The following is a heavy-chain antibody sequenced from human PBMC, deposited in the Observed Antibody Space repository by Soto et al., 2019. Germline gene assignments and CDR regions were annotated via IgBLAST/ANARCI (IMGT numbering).Heavy chain of an antibody. D-gene: IGHD5-18*01. J-gene: IGHJ5*02. V-gene: IGHV4-39*01. CDR2: IYYSGST. CDR1: GGSISSSSYY. Sequence: SETLSLTCTVSGGSISSSSYYWGWIRQPPGKGLEWIGSIYYSGSTYYNPSLKSRVTISVDTSKNQFSLKLSSVTAADTAVYYCARLAWIQLWLRRGPDNWFDPWGQGTLVTVSS. CDR3: ARLAWIQLWLRRGPDNWFDP.